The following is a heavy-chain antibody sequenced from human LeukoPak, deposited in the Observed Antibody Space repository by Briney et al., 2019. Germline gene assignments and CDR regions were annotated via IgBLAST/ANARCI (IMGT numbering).Heavy chain of an antibody. CDR1: GDSISNYY. CDR2: IYYSGST. V-gene: IGHV4-59*12. CDR3: ARAYSGSYSFDY. Sequence: PSETLSLTCTVSGDSISNYYWSWIRQPPGKGLEWIGYIYYSGSTTNNPSLKSQVTISVDTSKNQFSLKLSSVTAADTAVYYCARAYSGSYSFDYWGQGTLVTVSS. D-gene: IGHD1-26*01. J-gene: IGHJ4*02.